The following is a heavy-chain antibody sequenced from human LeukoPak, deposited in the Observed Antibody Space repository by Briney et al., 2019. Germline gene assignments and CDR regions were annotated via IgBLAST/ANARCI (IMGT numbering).Heavy chain of an antibody. CDR3: ARELQDVFDI. D-gene: IGHD4-11*01. CDR1: GGSLSSYY. Sequence: PSETLSLTYTVSGGSLSSYYWSWIRQPPGKGLEWIGSIYYSGSTNYNPSLKSRVTISVDTSKNQFSLKLSSVTAADTAFYYCARELQDVFDIWGQGTMVTVSS. J-gene: IGHJ3*02. V-gene: IGHV4-59*01. CDR2: IYYSGST.